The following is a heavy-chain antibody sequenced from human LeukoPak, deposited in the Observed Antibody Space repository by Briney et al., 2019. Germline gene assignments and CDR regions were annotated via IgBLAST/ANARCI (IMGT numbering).Heavy chain of an antibody. CDR2: IYYSGST. CDR1: GGSISSYY. Sequence: SETLSLTCTVSGGSISSYYWSWIRQPPGKGLEWIGYIYYSGSTNYNPSLKSRVTISVDTSKNQFSLKLSSVTAADTAVYYCARHLRYYYDSSGYTQFDYWGQGTLVTVSS. D-gene: IGHD3-22*01. CDR3: ARHLRYYYDSSGYTQFDY. J-gene: IGHJ4*02. V-gene: IGHV4-59*08.